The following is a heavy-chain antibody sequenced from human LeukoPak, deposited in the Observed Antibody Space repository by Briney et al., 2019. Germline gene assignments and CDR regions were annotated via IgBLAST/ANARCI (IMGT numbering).Heavy chain of an antibody. D-gene: IGHD6-19*01. CDR1: GFTFSSYA. J-gene: IGHJ1*01. CDR2: ISSSSSYI. CDR3: ARDYWAVSGTGYFQH. V-gene: IGHV3-21*01. Sequence: GGSLRLSCAASGFTFSSYAMSWVRQAPGKGLEWVSSISSSSSYIYYADSVKGRFTISRDNAKNSLYLQMNSLRAEDTAVYYCARDYWAVSGTGYFQHWGQGTLVTVSS.